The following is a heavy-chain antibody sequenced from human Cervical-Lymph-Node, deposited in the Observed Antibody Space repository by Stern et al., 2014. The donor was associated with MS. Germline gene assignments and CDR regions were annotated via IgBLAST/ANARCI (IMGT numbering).Heavy chain of an antibody. V-gene: IGHV4-61*02. J-gene: IGHJ6*02. Sequence: QVQLVESGPGLVKPSQTLSLTCTVSGGSISSGSYYWSWIRQPAGKGLEWIGRIYTSGSPNYNPSLKSRVTITIDTSKTQFSLKLSSVTAADTAVYYCARDCRLRYFDNYGMDVWGQGTTVTVSS. CDR1: GGSISSGSYY. D-gene: IGHD3-9*01. CDR3: ARDCRLRYFDNYGMDV. CDR2: IYTSGSP.